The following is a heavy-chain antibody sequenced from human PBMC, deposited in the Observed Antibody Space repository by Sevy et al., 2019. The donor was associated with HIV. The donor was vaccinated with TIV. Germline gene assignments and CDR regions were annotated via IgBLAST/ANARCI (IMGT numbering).Heavy chain of an antibody. CDR1: GYTFTGYY. D-gene: IGHD3-22*01. J-gene: IGHJ3*02. CDR3: AREITMIVVDPIRVFDI. CDR2: INPNSGGT. Sequence: ASVKVSCKASGYTFTGYYMHWVRQAPGQGLEWMGRINPNSGGTNYAQKFQGRVTMTRDTSISTAYMELGRLRSDDTAVYYCAREITMIVVDPIRVFDIWGQGTMVTVSS. V-gene: IGHV1-2*06.